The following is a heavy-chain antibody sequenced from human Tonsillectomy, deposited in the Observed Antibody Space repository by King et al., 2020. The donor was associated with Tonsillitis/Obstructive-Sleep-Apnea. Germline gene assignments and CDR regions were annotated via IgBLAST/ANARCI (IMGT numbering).Heavy chain of an antibody. Sequence: VQLVESGGGLVQPGGSLKLSCAASGFTFSDSPMHWFRQASGRGLEWVGRIRSKANSYATVYAASVKGRFTISRDDSKNTAYLQMNSLKTEDTAVYHCTTGYGDYWGQGTLVTVSS. J-gene: IGHJ4*02. CDR3: TTGYGDY. CDR2: IRSKANSYAT. CDR1: GFTFSDSP. V-gene: IGHV3-73*01. D-gene: IGHD5-12*01.